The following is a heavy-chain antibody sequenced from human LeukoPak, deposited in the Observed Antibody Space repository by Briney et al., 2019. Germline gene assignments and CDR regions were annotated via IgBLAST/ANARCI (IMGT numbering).Heavy chain of an antibody. Sequence: PGGGLRLSSAAPWFTLRCYNMNWGRPAPGKGVGWGSYISSSGSTIYYADSVKGRFTISRDNAKNSLYLQMNSLRAEDTAVYYCARWTAMVPLRNGMDVWGQGTTVTVSS. CDR2: ISSSGSTI. D-gene: IGHD5-18*01. CDR1: WFTLRCYN. V-gene: IGHV3-48*03. J-gene: IGHJ6*02. CDR3: ARWTAMVPLRNGMDV.